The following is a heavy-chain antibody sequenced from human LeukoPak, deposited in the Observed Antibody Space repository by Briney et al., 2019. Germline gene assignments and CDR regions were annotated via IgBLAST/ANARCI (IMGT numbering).Heavy chain of an antibody. Sequence: GGSLRLSCAASGFTFSNYDMHWVRQAPGKGLEWVAVISYDGSNKYYVDSVKGRFTISRDNSKNTLYLHMNSLRAEDTAIYYCASLVVLWFGESSLAAGHVDMDVWGKGTTVTVSS. CDR2: ISYDGSNK. CDR3: ASLVVLWFGESSLAAGHVDMDV. V-gene: IGHV3-30*03. J-gene: IGHJ6*03. D-gene: IGHD3-10*01. CDR1: GFTFSNYD.